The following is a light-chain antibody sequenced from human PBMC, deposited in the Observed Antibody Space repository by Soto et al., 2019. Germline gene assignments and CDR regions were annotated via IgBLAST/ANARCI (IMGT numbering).Light chain of an antibody. CDR3: QQYNNWPPWT. J-gene: IGKJ1*01. Sequence: EFVLTQSPGTLSLSPGERATLSCRASQTVRNNYLAWYQQKPGQAPRLLIYDASSRATGIPDRFSGGGSGTDFTLTINRLEPEDFAVYYCQQYNNWPPWTFG. CDR1: QTVRNNY. V-gene: IGKV3-20*01. CDR2: DAS.